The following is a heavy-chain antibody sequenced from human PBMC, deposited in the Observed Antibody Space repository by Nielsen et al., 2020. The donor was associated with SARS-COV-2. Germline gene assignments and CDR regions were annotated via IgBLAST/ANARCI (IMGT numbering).Heavy chain of an antibody. Sequence: GSLRLSCAVYGGSLTDYYWSWIRQPPGKGLEWIGEINHSGRTNDNPSLKSRVTISVDTSKNQFSLRLSSVTAADTAVYYCARDHPSITNWGQGTLVTVSS. J-gene: IGHJ4*02. D-gene: IGHD1-14*01. CDR1: GGSLTDYY. CDR3: ARDHPSITN. CDR2: INHSGRT. V-gene: IGHV4-34*01.